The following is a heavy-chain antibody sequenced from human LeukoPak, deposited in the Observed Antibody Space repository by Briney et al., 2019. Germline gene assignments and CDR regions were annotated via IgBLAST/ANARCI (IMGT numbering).Heavy chain of an antibody. Sequence: GGPLRLSCAASGFTFGSYGMHWVRQAPGKGLEWVAIINSGGSVTYYADSVRGRFTISRDNAKNSLYLQMNSLRDEDTAVYYCVRDNDDYKDDDFVYAFDIWGQGTMVTVSS. J-gene: IGHJ3*02. CDR2: INSGGSVT. V-gene: IGHV3-48*02. CDR3: VRDNDDYKDDDFVYAFDI. D-gene: IGHD4-17*01. CDR1: GFTFGSYG.